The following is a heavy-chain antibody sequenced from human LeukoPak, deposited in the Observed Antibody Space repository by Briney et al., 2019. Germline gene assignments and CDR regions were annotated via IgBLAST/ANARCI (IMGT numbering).Heavy chain of an antibody. CDR2: IYTGGTT. J-gene: IGHJ6*02. CDR3: ARRKGVSAYYYGMDV. V-gene: IGHV3-66*01. CDR1: GFTVSSQY. D-gene: IGHD6-6*01. Sequence: GGSLRLSCAASGFTVSSQYMSWVRQAPGKGLEWVSVIYTGGTTHYADSVKGRFTISRDNAKNTLFLQMNSLRAEDTAVYYCARRKGVSAYYYGMDVWGQGTTVTVSS.